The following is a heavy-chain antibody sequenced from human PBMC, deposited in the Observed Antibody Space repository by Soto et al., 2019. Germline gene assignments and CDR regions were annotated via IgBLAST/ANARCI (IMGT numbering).Heavy chain of an antibody. D-gene: IGHD5-12*01. CDR1: GGTFSSYA. Sequence: SVKVSCKASGGTFSSYAISWVRQAPGQGREWMGGIIPIFGTANYAQKFQGRVTITADESTSTAYMELSSLRSEDTAVYYCARGDSGYDLVVRDYYYYGMDVWGQGTTVTVSS. CDR3: ARGDSGYDLVVRDYYYYGMDV. CDR2: IIPIFGTA. J-gene: IGHJ6*02. V-gene: IGHV1-69*13.